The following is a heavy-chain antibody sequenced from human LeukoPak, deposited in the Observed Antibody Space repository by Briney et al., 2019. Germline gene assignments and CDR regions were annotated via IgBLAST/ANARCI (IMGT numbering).Heavy chain of an antibody. Sequence: PGGSLRLSCAASGFTFSSYAMHWVRQAPGKGLEWVAVISYDGSNKYYADSVKGRFTISRDNSKNTLYLQMNSLRAEDTAVYYCARPRQLGYCSSTSCPGYYYGMTSGAKGPRSPSP. CDR3: ARPRQLGYCSSTSCPGYYYGMTS. V-gene: IGHV3-30-3*01. CDR1: GFTFSSYA. CDR2: ISYDGSNK. J-gene: IGHJ6*02. D-gene: IGHD2-2*01.